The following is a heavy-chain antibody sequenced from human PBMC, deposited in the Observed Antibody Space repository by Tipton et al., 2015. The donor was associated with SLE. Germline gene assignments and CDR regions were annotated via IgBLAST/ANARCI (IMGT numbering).Heavy chain of an antibody. CDR2: IYYTGST. CDR1: GGSISSYY. J-gene: IGHJ5*02. Sequence: TLSLTCTVTGGSISSYYWSWIRQSPGKGLEWIGFIYYTGSTTYNPSLKSRVTISVDMSKKQVSLKLTSVTAADTAVYYCARTSHYCDSSGYEWFDPWGQGTLVTVSS. D-gene: IGHD3-22*01. V-gene: IGHV4-59*01. CDR3: ARTSHYCDSSGYEWFDP.